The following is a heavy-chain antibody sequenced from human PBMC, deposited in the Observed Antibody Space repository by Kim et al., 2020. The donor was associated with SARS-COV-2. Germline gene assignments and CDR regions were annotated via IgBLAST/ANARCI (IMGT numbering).Heavy chain of an antibody. J-gene: IGHJ6*02. CDR2: ISAYNGNT. Sequence: ASVKVSCKASGYTFTSYGISWVRQAPGQGLEWMGWISAYNGNTNYAQKLQGRVTMTTDTSTSTAYMELRSLRSDDTAVYYCARRPTQSYYLSYYGMDVWGQGTTVTVSS. CDR3: ARRPTQSYYLSYYGMDV. V-gene: IGHV1-18*04. CDR1: GYTFTSYG. D-gene: IGHD3-10*01.